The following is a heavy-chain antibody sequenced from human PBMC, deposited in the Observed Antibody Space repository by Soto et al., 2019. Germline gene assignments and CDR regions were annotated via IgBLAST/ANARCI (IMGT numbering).Heavy chain of an antibody. V-gene: IGHV3-30*18. CDR3: VKGLDESSGYGDWAMGV. D-gene: IGHD5-12*01. CDR1: RFISSTSG. Sequence: QVQLVESGGGVVQPGRSLRLSCAASRFISSTSGMHWVRQVPGKGLEWVAVISSDGTKKYYADPVKGRFTISRDKAKNXXYVEMNSQRAEDTAVYYCVKGLDESSGYGDWAMGVWGQGTTVTVSS. J-gene: IGHJ6*02. CDR2: ISSDGTKK.